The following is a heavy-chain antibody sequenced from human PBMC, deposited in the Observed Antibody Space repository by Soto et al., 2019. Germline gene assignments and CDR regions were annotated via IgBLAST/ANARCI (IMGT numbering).Heavy chain of an antibody. J-gene: IGHJ4*02. D-gene: IGHD3-9*01. V-gene: IGHV1-2*02. CDR1: GYTFTGYY. CDR2: INPNSGGT. Sequence: ASVKVSCKASGYTFTGYYMHWVRQAPGQGLEWMGWINPNSGGTNYAQKFQGRVTMTRDTSISTAYMELSRLRSDDTAVYYCARGSSRSFARTVGFDYWGQRTLVTVSS. CDR3: ARGSSRSFARTVGFDY.